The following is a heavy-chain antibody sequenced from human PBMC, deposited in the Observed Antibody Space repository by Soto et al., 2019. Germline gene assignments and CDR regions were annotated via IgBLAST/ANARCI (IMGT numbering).Heavy chain of an antibody. J-gene: IGHJ4*02. Sequence: PSETLSLTCTVSGGSISSYYWSWIRQPPGKGLEWIGYIYYSGSTNYNPSLKSRVTISVDTSKNQFSLKLSSVTAADTAVYYCAALEYYDSSGYYPFDYWGQGTLVTVSS. CDR3: AALEYYDSSGYYPFDY. V-gene: IGHV4-59*01. CDR2: IYYSGST. CDR1: GGSISSYY. D-gene: IGHD3-22*01.